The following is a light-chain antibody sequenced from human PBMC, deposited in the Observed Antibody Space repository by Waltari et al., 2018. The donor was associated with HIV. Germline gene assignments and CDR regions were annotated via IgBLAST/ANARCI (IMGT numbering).Light chain of an antibody. J-gene: IGKJ1*01. CDR2: SAS. Sequence: VLWMTQSPSFLSASTGDSVHRRCRLSQGIRSYLAWYQQKPGKAPELLIYSASTWQSGVPSRFSGSGSGADFTLTISCLQSEDVAAYYCQQYYSFPWTFGQGTKVEIK. CDR1: QGIRSY. CDR3: QQYYSFPWT. V-gene: IGKV1D-8*01.